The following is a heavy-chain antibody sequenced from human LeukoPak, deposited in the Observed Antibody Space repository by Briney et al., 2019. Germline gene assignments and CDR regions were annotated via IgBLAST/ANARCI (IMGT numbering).Heavy chain of an antibody. Sequence: PSETLSLTCTVSGGSISSYYWSWIRQPPGKGLEWIGYIYYSGSTNYNPSLKSRVTISVDTSKNQFSLNLTSVTAADTAVYYCARGFRYDFWNSHAPAGDVWGQGTMVTVSS. CDR1: GGSISSYY. CDR3: ARGFRYDFWNSHAPAGDV. CDR2: IYYSGST. J-gene: IGHJ3*01. V-gene: IGHV4-59*12. D-gene: IGHD3-3*01.